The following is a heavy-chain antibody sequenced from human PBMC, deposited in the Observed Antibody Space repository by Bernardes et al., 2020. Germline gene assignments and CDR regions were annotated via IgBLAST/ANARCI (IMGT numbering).Heavy chain of an antibody. CDR3: ARDWGYCTNGVCYGNWFDP. CDR2: ISSSGSTI. Sequence: GGSLRLSCAASGFTFSDYYMSWIRQAPGKGLEWVSYISSSGSTIYYADSVKGRFTISRDNAKNSLYLQMNSLRAEDTAVYYCARDWGYCTNGVCYGNWFDPWGQGTLVTVSS. D-gene: IGHD2-8*01. CDR1: GFTFSDYY. J-gene: IGHJ5*02. V-gene: IGHV3-11*01.